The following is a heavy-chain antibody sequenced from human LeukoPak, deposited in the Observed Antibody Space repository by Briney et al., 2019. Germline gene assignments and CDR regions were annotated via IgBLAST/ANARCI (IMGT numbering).Heavy chain of an antibody. Sequence: QPGRSLRLSCAASGFTFDDYAMHWVRQAPGKGLEWVSGISWNSGSIGYADSVKGRFTISRDNAKNSLYLQMNSLRAEDTASYYCAKDILGETSWYYFDYWGQGTLVTVSS. CDR3: AKDILGETSWYYFDY. D-gene: IGHD2-2*01. V-gene: IGHV3-9*01. CDR2: ISWNSGSI. CDR1: GFTFDDYA. J-gene: IGHJ4*02.